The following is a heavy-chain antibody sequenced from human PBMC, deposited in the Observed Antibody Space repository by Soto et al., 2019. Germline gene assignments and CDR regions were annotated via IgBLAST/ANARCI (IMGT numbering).Heavy chain of an antibody. V-gene: IGHV3-30-3*01. D-gene: IGHD2-15*01. CDR3: ASPYCSGGSCYHTEYFQH. CDR1: GFTFSTYV. Sequence: QVHLVESGGGVVQPGRSLRLSCGASGFTFSTYVMHWVRQAPDKGLEWVAAISYDSSNEFYADSVKGRFTISRDNSKNTLYLQMINLRPDDTAVYYCASPYCSGGSCYHTEYFQHWGQGTLVTVSS. CDR2: ISYDSSNE. J-gene: IGHJ1*01.